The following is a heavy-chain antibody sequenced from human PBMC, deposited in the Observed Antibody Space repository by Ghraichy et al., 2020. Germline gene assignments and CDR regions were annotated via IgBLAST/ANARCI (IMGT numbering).Heavy chain of an antibody. CDR3: AKTGGSFYSSSDF. V-gene: IGHV3-23*01. Sequence: SLRLSCAASGFTFSSYAMRWVRQTPGKGLEWVSDISGSGGNTYYADSVKGRFTISRDNSKNTLYLQMNSLRAEDMAVYYCAKTGGSFYSSSDFWDQGTLVTVSS. D-gene: IGHD6-6*01. J-gene: IGHJ4*02. CDR1: GFTFSSYA. CDR2: ISGSGGNT.